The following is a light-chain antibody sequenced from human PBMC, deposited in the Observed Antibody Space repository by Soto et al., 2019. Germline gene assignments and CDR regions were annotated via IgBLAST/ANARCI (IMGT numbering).Light chain of an antibody. J-gene: IGKJ1*01. Sequence: IVSTRSRAAGSISPGEIGALSCRASQSISSRLAWYQQKPGQAPRLLIYGASTWATGVPARFGGSGSGTQFTLTISSLQSEDCATYYCQQYGISPFFGQGTKVDIK. CDR3: QQYGISPF. V-gene: IGKV3-15*01. CDR1: QSISSR. CDR2: GAS.